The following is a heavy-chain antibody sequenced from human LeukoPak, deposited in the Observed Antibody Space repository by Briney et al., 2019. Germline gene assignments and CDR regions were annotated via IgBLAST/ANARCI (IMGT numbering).Heavy chain of an antibody. CDR3: ASLRGYSMRSYFDY. V-gene: IGHV1-69*04. J-gene: IGHJ4*02. CDR2: IIPILGIA. CDR1: GGTFSSYA. D-gene: IGHD5-18*01. Sequence: GVSVKVSCKASGGTFSSYAISWVRQAPGQGLEWMGRIIPILGIANYAQKFQGRVTITADKSTSTAYMELSSLRSEDTAVYYCASLRGYSMRSYFDYWGQGTLVTVSS.